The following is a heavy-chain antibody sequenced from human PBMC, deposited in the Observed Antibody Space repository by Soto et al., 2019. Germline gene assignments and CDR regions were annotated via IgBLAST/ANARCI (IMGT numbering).Heavy chain of an antibody. CDR3: AQMWFGELWHGMDV. J-gene: IGHJ6*02. CDR1: GGDFLSYT. D-gene: IGHD3-10*01. V-gene: IGHV1-69*02. CDR2: IIPILDVA. Sequence: QLVQSGAEVKKPGSSVKVSCKASGGDFLSYTISWVRQAPGQGPEWMGTIIPILDVAKNAQKFQGRVAITAHKATNTVYMELRSLRSDDTAVYYCAQMWFGELWHGMDVWGQGTTITVSS.